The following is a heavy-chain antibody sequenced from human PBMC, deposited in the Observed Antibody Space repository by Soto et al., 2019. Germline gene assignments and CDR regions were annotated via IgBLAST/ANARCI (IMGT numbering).Heavy chain of an antibody. Sequence: EVQLLESGGGMVQPGGSLRLSCAAAGFTFNNYAMTWVRQAPVKGLEWVSSISVSGDSTYYADSVKGRFTLSRDNCKNTLYLQMNSLRAEDTAVYYCVKRKADSACYESWGQGTLVTVSS. CDR1: GFTFNNYA. CDR3: VKRKADSACYES. J-gene: IGHJ5*02. V-gene: IGHV3-23*01. D-gene: IGHD3-22*01. CDR2: ISVSGDST.